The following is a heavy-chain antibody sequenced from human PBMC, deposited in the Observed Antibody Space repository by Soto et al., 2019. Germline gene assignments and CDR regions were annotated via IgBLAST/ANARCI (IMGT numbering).Heavy chain of an antibody. CDR1: GFTFSSYA. V-gene: IGHV3-23*01. Sequence: GGSLRLSCAASGFTFSSYAMSWVRQALGKGLEWVSAISGSGGSTYYADSVKGRFTISRDNSKNTLYLQMNSLRAEDTAVYYCAKVGADCTNGVCYTFDPWGQGTLVTVSS. CDR2: ISGSGGST. CDR3: AKVGADCTNGVCYTFDP. J-gene: IGHJ5*02. D-gene: IGHD2-8*01.